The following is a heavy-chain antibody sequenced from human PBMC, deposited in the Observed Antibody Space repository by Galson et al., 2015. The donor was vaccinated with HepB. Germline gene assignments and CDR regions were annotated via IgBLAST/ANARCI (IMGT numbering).Heavy chain of an antibody. CDR2: ISAHNVNA. Sequence: VSCKASGYTYTNYGITWVRQAPGQGLEWLGWISAHNVNAKYGQKFQGRVTMTTDTSTSTVYMDLRSLRDDDTAIYYCASGKYYDAFDIWGQGTMVTVSS. CDR3: ASGKYYDAFDI. V-gene: IGHV1-18*04. CDR1: GYTYTNYG. J-gene: IGHJ3*02. D-gene: IGHD3-10*01.